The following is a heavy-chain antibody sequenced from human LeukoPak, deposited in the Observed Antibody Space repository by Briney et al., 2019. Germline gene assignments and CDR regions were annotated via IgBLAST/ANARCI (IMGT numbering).Heavy chain of an antibody. CDR2: IRSKVYDETT. J-gene: IGHJ4*02. CDR3: TRLVPYLDY. D-gene: IGHD2-2*01. CDR1: GFTFGDYA. V-gene: IGHV3-49*04. Sequence: GGSLRLSCTASGFTFGDYAMSWARQAPGQGLEWLGFIRSKVYDETTEYAASVKGRFTVSRDDSNSLAYLEMNSLQTEDTAVYYCTRLVPYLDYWGQGTLVTVSS.